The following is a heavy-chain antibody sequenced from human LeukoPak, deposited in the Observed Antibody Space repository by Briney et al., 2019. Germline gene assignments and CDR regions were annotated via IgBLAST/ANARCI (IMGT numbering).Heavy chain of an antibody. J-gene: IGHJ4*02. D-gene: IGHD6-6*01. CDR1: GGSFSSSPYY. CDR2: VYDSGST. Sequence: SETLSLTCTVSGGSFSSSPYYWGWIRQPPGKGLEWIGSVYDSGSTFYNPSLKSRVTISIDTFKNQFSLMLTSVTAADTAVYYCAKTGSSIAARPPDYWGQGTLVIASS. V-gene: IGHV4-39*07. CDR3: AKTGSSIAARPPDY.